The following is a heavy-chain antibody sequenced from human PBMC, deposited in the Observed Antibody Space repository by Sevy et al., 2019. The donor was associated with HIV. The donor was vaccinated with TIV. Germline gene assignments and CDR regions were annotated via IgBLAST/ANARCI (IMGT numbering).Heavy chain of an antibody. D-gene: IGHD2-8*01. J-gene: IGHJ4*02. CDR1: GYTFTSYA. CDR3: ARVRNPLIVLMVYAFDY. V-gene: IGHV1-3*01. CDR2: INAGNGNT. Sequence: ASVKVSCKASGYTFTSYAMHWVRQAPEQRLEWMGWINAGNGNTKYSQKFQGRVTITRDTSASTAYMELSSLRSEDTAVYYCARVRNPLIVLMVYAFDYWGQGTLVTVSS.